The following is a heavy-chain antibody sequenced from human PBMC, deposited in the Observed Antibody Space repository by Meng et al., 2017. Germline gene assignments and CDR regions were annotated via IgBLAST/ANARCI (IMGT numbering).Heavy chain of an antibody. J-gene: IGHJ4*02. CDR3: ALVAAASYFDY. Sequence: GGSLRLSCAASGFTFSSYAMHWVRQAPGKGLEWVAVISYDGSNKYYADSVKGRFTISRDNSKNTLYLQMNSLRAEDTAVYYCALVAAASYFDYWGQGTLVTVSS. CDR2: ISYDGSNK. V-gene: IGHV3-30*04. CDR1: GFTFSSYA. D-gene: IGHD2-15*01.